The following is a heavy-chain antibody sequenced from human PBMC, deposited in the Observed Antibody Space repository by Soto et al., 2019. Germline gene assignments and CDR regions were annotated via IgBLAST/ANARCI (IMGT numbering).Heavy chain of an antibody. D-gene: IGHD5-12*01. J-gene: IGHJ4*02. Sequence: EVQLVESGGGLVQPGGSLRLSCAASGFTFISYWMHWVRQAPGKGLVWVSRINSDGSSTSYADSVKGRFTISRDNAKNTLYLQMNSLRAEDTAVYYCASRGYSGYDQFDYWGQGTLVTVSS. CDR3: ASRGYSGYDQFDY. CDR1: GFTFISYW. V-gene: IGHV3-74*01. CDR2: INSDGSST.